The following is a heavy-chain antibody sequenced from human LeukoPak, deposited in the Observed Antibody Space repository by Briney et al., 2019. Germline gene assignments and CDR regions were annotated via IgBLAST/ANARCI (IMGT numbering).Heavy chain of an antibody. CDR1: GFTFSSYA. CDR3: ARTVRYSSGPLTDLLPYYFDY. CDR2: ISYDGSNK. J-gene: IGHJ4*02. D-gene: IGHD6-19*01. V-gene: IGHV3-30*04. Sequence: GGSLRLSCAASGFTFSSYAMHWVRQAPGKGLEWVAVISYDGSNKYYADSVKGRFTISRDNSKNTLYLQMNSLRAEDTAVYYCARTVRYSSGPLTDLLPYYFDYWGQGTLVTVSS.